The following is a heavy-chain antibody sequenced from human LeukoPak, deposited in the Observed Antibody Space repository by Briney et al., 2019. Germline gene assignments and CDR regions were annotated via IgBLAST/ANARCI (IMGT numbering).Heavy chain of an antibody. CDR1: GFTFSNAW. J-gene: IGHJ4*02. Sequence: GRSLRLSCAASGFTFSNAWMSWVRQAPGKGLEWVGRIKSKTDGGTTDYAAPVKGRFTISRDDSKNTLYLQMNSLKTEDTAVYYCTTAFGDETTDFDYWGQGTLVTVSS. CDR2: IKSKTDGGTT. CDR3: TTAFGDETTDFDY. V-gene: IGHV3-15*01. D-gene: IGHD2-21*02.